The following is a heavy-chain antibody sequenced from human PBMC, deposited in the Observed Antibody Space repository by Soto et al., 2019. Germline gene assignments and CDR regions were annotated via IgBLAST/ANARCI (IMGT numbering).Heavy chain of an antibody. V-gene: IGHV4-34*01. D-gene: IGHD3-10*01. CDR1: GGSFSGYY. Sequence: SETLSLTCAVYGGSFSGYYWSWIRQPPGKGLEWIGEINHSGSTNYNPSLKSRVTISVDTSKNQFSLKLSSVTAADTAVYYCARCSGFGGVIDHYYYMDVWGEGTTVTVSS. CDR2: INHSGST. J-gene: IGHJ6*03. CDR3: ARCSGFGGVIDHYYYMDV.